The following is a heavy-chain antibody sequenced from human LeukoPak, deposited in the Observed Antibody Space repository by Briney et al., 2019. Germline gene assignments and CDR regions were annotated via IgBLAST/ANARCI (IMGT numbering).Heavy chain of an antibody. J-gene: IGHJ1*01. CDR2: IWYDGSNK. CDR3: ARDAFPGWPAEYFQH. D-gene: IGHD2-15*01. V-gene: IGHV3-33*08. CDR1: GFTFSTYG. Sequence: GGSLRLSCAASGFTFSTYGTHWVRQAPGKGLEWVAVIWYDGSNKYYADSVKGRFTISRDNSKNTLYLQMNSLRAEDTAVYYCARDAFPGWPAEYFQHWGQGTLVTVSS.